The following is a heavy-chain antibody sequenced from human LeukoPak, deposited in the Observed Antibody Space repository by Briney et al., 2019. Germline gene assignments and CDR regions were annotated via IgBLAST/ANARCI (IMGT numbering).Heavy chain of an antibody. D-gene: IGHD5-18*01. V-gene: IGHV1-69*04. Sequence: SVKVSCKASGGTFSSYAISWVRQAPGQGLEWMGRIIPILGIANYAQKFQGRVTITADKSTSTAYMELSRLRSDDTAVYYCARGRRAGLRGDYYYYYMDVWGKGTTVTVSS. CDR2: IIPILGIA. CDR3: ARGRRAGLRGDYYYYYMDV. J-gene: IGHJ6*03. CDR1: GGTFSSYA.